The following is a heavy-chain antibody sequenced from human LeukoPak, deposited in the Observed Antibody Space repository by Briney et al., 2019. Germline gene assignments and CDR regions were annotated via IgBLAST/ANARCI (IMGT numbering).Heavy chain of an antibody. Sequence: GGSLRLSCAASGFTFSSYSMNWVRQALGKGLEWVSYISSGSSTIYYADSVKGRFTISRDNAKNSLYLQMNSLRDEDTAVYYCARDRGVGATYYFDYWGQGTLVTVSS. V-gene: IGHV3-48*02. D-gene: IGHD1-26*01. CDR1: GFTFSSYS. CDR3: ARDRGVGATYYFDY. J-gene: IGHJ4*02. CDR2: ISSGSSTI.